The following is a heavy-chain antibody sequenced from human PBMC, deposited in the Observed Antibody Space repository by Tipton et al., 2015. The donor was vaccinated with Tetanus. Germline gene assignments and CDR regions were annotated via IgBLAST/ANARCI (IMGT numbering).Heavy chain of an antibody. CDR2: INHSGST. D-gene: IGHD3-9*01. CDR1: GGSFSGYY. V-gene: IGHV4-34*01. Sequence: TPSLTCAVYGGSFSGYYWSWIRQPPGKGLEWIGEINHSGSTNYNPSLKSRVTISVDTSKNQFSLKLSSVTAADTAVYYCARVIYDILTGYHIDYWGQGTLVTVSS. CDR3: ARVIYDILTGYHIDY. J-gene: IGHJ4*02.